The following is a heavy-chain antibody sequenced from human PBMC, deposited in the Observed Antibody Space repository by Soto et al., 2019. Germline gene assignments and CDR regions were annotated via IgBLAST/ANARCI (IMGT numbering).Heavy chain of an antibody. CDR2: FDPEDGET. CDR1: GYTLTELY. Sequence: ASVKVSCKISGYTLTELYMHWVRQAPGKGLEWMGGFDPEDGETIYAQKFQGRVTMTEDTSTDTAYMELSSLRSEDTAVYYCARSLPGIAVNWCDPWGQGTLVTVSS. CDR3: ARSLPGIAVNWCDP. V-gene: IGHV1-24*01. D-gene: IGHD6-19*01. J-gene: IGHJ5*02.